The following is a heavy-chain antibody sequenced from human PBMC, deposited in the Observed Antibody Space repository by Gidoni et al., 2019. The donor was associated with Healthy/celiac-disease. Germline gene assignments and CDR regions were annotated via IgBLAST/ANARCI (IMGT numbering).Heavy chain of an antibody. CDR2: SYYSRST. CDR3: ARYSYYYDSSGYY. Sequence: QLQLQESGPGLVKPSETLSLTCTVAGGSISSSSYYWGWIRQPPGKGLEGIGSSYYSRSTYYNPSLKSRVTISVDTSKNQFSLKLSSVTAADTAVYYCARYSYYYDSSGYYWGQGTLVTVSS. J-gene: IGHJ4*02. D-gene: IGHD3-22*01. CDR1: GGSISSSSYY. V-gene: IGHV4-39*01.